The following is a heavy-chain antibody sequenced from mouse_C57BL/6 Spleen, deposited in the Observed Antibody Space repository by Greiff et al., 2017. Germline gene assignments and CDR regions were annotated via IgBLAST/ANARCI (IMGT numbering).Heavy chain of an antibody. CDR3: ARSGNDYDAGFAY. CDR2: IYPGSGST. Sequence: QVQLQQPGAELVKPGASVKMSCKASGYTFTSYWITWVKQRPGQGLEWIGDIYPGSGSTNYNEKFKSKATLTVDTSSSTAYMQLSSLTSEDSAVYYCARSGNDYDAGFAYWGQGTLVTVSA. D-gene: IGHD2-4*01. J-gene: IGHJ3*01. V-gene: IGHV1-55*01. CDR1: GYTFTSYW.